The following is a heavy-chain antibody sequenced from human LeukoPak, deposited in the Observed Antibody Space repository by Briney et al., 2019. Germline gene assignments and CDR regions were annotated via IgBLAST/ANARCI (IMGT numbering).Heavy chain of an antibody. V-gene: IGHV4-30-4*08. Sequence: PSETLSLTCIVSGGSIRSGDYYWSWIRQPPGKGQEWIGFIYYSGTTSYNPSLKSRVTISIDTSKNQFSMKLTSVTAADTAVYYCARDPRFCSTTNCPYGPNPWGQGTLVTVSS. J-gene: IGHJ5*02. CDR2: IYYSGTT. D-gene: IGHD2-2*01. CDR1: GGSIRSGDYY. CDR3: ARDPRFCSTTNCPYGPNP.